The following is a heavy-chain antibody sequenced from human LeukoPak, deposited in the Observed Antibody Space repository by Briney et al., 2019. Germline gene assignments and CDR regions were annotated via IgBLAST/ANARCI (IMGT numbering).Heavy chain of an antibody. V-gene: IGHV3-23*01. J-gene: IGHJ4*02. Sequence: GGSLRLSCEASGFTFGSHAMYWVRQAPGKGLEWVAGIFGSGGSPHYADSVKGRFTISRDNSRNTVYLQINSLRADDTAVYYCGETTVGYSSGQKPAWPVDYWGQGTLVTVSS. CDR2: IFGSGGSP. D-gene: IGHD5-18*01. CDR3: GETTVGYSSGQKPAWPVDY. CDR1: GFTFGSHA.